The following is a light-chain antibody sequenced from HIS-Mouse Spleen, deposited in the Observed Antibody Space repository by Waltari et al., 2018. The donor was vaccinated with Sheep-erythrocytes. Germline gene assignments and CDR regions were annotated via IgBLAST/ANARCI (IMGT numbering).Light chain of an antibody. J-gene: IGLJ1*01. V-gene: IGLV2-11*01. CDR2: DVS. Sequence: QSALTQPRSVSGSPGQSVTISCTGTSSDVGGYNYVSWYQQHPGKAPKLMIYDVSKRPSGVPGRFSGAKSGTTASLPISGLQAEDEADYYCCSYAGSYNHVFATGTKVTVL. CDR1: SSDVGGYNY. CDR3: CSYAGSYNHV.